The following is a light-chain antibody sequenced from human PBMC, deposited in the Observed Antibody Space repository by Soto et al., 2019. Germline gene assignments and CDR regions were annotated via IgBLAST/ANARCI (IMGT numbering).Light chain of an antibody. CDR2: GAS. CDR1: QSVSNN. J-gene: IGKJ4*01. Sequence: EIVMTQSPATLSVSPGERATLSCRASQSVSNNLAWYQQKPGQAPRLLIYGASTRATGIPARFSGSWSGTEFTLIISSLQSEDFAVYYCQQYYEWVTFGGGTKVEIE. V-gene: IGKV3-15*01. CDR3: QQYYEWVT.